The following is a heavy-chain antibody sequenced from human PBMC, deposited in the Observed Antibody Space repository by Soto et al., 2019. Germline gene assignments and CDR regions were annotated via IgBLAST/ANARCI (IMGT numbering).Heavy chain of an antibody. J-gene: IGHJ4*02. CDR3: ARWGTTGGLDV. D-gene: IGHD3-16*01. CDR1: GFTFRSYV. V-gene: IGHV3-30*19. Sequence: QVQLVESGGGVVQPGASLRLSCVGSGFTFRSYVIHWVRQAPGKGVEWVALTSYDGSNKYYDDSVKGRFTISGDNSRNTVDLHMDSLRLEDTALYYCARWGTTGGLDVWGQGTLVSVSS. CDR2: TSYDGSNK.